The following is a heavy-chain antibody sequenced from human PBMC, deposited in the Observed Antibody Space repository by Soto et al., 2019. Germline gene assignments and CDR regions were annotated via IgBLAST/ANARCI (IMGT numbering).Heavy chain of an antibody. CDR1: GFTFSSYW. V-gene: IGHV3-7*03. D-gene: IGHD5-12*01. Sequence: VQLVESGGGLVQPGGSLRLSCAASGFTFSSYWMSWVRQAPGKGLEWVANIKQDGSEKYYVDSVKGRFTISRDNAKNSLYLQMNSLRAEDTAVYYCAREGVEMATIEGFDYWGQGTLVTVSS. J-gene: IGHJ4*02. CDR2: IKQDGSEK. CDR3: AREGVEMATIEGFDY.